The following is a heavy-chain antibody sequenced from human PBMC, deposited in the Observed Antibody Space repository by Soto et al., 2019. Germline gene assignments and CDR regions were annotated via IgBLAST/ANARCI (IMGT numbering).Heavy chain of an antibody. J-gene: IGHJ6*03. CDR2: ISGSGGST. V-gene: IGHV3-23*01. CDR3: AKDQYSSSRPGYYYYMDV. Sequence: LSLTCAASGFTFSSYAMSWVRQAPGKGLEWVSAISGSGGSTYYADSVKGRFTISRDNSKNTLYLQMNSLRAEDTAVYYCAKDQYSSSRPGYYYYMDVWGKGTTVTVSS. D-gene: IGHD6-6*01. CDR1: GFTFSSYA.